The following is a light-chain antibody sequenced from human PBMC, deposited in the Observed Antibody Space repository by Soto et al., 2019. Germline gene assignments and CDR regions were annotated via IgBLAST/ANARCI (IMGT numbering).Light chain of an antibody. J-gene: IGKJ5*01. CDR1: QSISSW. CDR3: LQDYNYPYT. Sequence: IQMTQSPATLSASVGDRVTITCRASQSISSWLAWYQQKPGKAPKLLIYKASSLESGVPSRFSGSGSGTEFTLTISSLQPEDFATYYCLQDYNYPYTFGQGTRLEIK. CDR2: KAS. V-gene: IGKV1-5*03.